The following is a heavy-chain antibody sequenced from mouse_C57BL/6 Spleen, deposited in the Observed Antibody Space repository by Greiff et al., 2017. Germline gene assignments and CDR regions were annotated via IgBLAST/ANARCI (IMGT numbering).Heavy chain of an antibody. Sequence: VQLQQSGPGLVQPSQSLSITCTVSGFSLTSYGVHWVRQSPGKGLEWLGVIWSGGSTDYNAAFISRLSISKDNSKSQVFFKMNSLQADDTAIYYCASFYYYGSSYFDYWGQGTTLTVSS. V-gene: IGHV2-2*01. D-gene: IGHD1-1*01. CDR1: GFSLTSYG. CDR3: ASFYYYGSSYFDY. CDR2: IWSGGST. J-gene: IGHJ2*01.